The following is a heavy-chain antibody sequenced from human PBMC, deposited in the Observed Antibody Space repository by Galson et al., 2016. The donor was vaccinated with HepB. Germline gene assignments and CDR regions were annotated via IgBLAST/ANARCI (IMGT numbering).Heavy chain of an antibody. CDR3: ARSMGYSFNSGFDWFDP. J-gene: IGHJ5*02. V-gene: IGHV4-59*01. CDR2: ISYSGST. D-gene: IGHD5-18*01. Sequence: LSLTCTVSGGSISRNYWSRIRQPPGKGLELIGYISYSGSTNYNPSLKSRVTISGDTSKNQFSLRLSSVTAADTAIYYCARSMGYSFNSGFDWFDPWGQGTLVTVSS. CDR1: GGSISRNY.